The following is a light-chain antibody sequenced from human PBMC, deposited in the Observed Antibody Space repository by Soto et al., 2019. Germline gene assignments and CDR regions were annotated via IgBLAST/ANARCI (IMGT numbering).Light chain of an antibody. V-gene: IGKV3D-20*01. CDR3: QQYGSSQT. CDR2: DAS. J-gene: IGKJ3*01. Sequence: IVLTQSTATLSLSPGERATLSCGASQSVRSNYVAWYQQKPGLAPRLLIYDASSRATGIPDRFSGSGSGTDFSLTISRLEPEDSAVYYCQQYGSSQTFGPGTKVDIK. CDR1: QSVRSNY.